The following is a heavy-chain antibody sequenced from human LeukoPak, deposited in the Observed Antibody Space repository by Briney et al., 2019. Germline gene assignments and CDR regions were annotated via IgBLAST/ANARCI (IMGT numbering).Heavy chain of an antibody. CDR2: IYNDGST. CDR3: ARGIGSRYFDY. CDR1: GGSISSGGYS. V-gene: IGHV4-30-2*01. Sequence: PSETLSLTCVVSGGSISSGGYSWSWIRQPPGKGLEWIGYIYNDGSTYYNPSLKSRVTISVDRSKNQFSLKLSSVTAADTAVYYCARGIGSRYFDYWGQGTLVTVSS. J-gene: IGHJ4*02.